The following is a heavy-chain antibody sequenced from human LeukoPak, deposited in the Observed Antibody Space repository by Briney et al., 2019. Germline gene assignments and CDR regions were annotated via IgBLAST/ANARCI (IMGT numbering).Heavy chain of an antibody. CDR3: ARGGYSYALN. J-gene: IGHJ1*01. Sequence: PSQTLSLPCTFSGDSLRSVGSYWTSIRQPPGKGLEWIGYLYYSGTTYYNPSLKSRVTISRVPPKNQFSLNLTSVTAAHTAVYYCARGGYSYALNWGQGTLITVSS. V-gene: IGHV4-31*03. CDR2: LYYSGTT. D-gene: IGHD5-18*01. CDR1: GDSLRSVGSY.